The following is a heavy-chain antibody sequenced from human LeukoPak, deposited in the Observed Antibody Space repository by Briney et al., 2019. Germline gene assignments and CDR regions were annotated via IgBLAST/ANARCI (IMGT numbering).Heavy chain of an antibody. Sequence: SETLSLTCTVSGGSISSSSYYWGWIRQPPGKGLEWIGRIYTSGSAIYNPSLKSRLTMSLDTSKNQFSLKLSSVTAADTAVYYCARAITVFGVAHYYYMDVWGKGTTVTVSS. CDR3: ARAITVFGVAHYYYMDV. V-gene: IGHV4-39*07. D-gene: IGHD3-3*01. J-gene: IGHJ6*03. CDR2: IYTSGSA. CDR1: GGSISSSSYY.